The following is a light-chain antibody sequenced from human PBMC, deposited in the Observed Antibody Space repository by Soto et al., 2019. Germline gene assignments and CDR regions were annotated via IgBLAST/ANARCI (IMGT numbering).Light chain of an antibody. CDR3: QQANSFPLT. CDR1: QDINNW. CDR2: TTS. V-gene: IGKV1D-12*01. J-gene: IGKJ4*01. Sequence: DIQVTQSPSSVSASVGVRVTITCRASQDINNWLAWYQQKPGKAPKLLIYTTSNLQSGVPSRFSGSGSGTDFTLTISSLQPEDFATYYCQQANSFPLTFGGGTKVEIK.